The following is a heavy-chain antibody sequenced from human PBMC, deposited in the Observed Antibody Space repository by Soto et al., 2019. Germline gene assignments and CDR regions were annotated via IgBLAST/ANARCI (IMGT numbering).Heavy chain of an antibody. J-gene: IGHJ4*02. CDR3: ARESEDLTSNFDY. CDR1: GYSFTGNY. V-gene: IGHV1-2*02. Sequence: ASVKVSCKASGYSFTGNYIHWVRQAPGQGLEWMGWINTKSGGTNSAHKFQGRVTMTRNTSISTAYMDLSRLTSDDTAVYYCARESEDLTSNFDYWGQGTLVTVSS. CDR2: INTKSGGT.